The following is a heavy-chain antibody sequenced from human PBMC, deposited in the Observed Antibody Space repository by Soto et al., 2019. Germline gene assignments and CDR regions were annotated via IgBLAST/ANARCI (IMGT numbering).Heavy chain of an antibody. J-gene: IGHJ3*02. Sequence: QVQLQESGPGLVKPSQTLSLTCTVSGGSISSGGYYWSWIRQHPGKGLEWIGYIYYSGSTYYNPSLKSRVTISVDPSKNQFSLKLSSVTAADTAVYYCAREADCGGDCQPVGAFDIWGQGTMVTVSS. CDR3: AREADCGGDCQPVGAFDI. D-gene: IGHD2-21*02. CDR1: GGSISSGGYY. CDR2: IYYSGST. V-gene: IGHV4-31*03.